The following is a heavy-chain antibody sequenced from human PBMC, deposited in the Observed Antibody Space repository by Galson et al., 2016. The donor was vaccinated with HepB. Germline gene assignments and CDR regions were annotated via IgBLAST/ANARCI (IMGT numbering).Heavy chain of an antibody. CDR1: GFIFSSYG. CDR3: AKDRVLGLWFGGLSGGMDV. Sequence: SLRLSCAASGFIFSSYGMHWVRQAPGKGLEWVAAIWYDGGKKHYADSVKGRFTISRDNFNNTLNLQMRSLRAEDTAVYYCAKDRVLGLWFGGLSGGMDVWGQGTTVTVSS. V-gene: IGHV3-33*03. D-gene: IGHD3-10*01. J-gene: IGHJ6*02. CDR2: IWYDGGKK.